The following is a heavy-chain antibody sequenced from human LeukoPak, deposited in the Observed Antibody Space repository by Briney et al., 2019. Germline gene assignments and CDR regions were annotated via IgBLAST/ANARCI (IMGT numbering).Heavy chain of an antibody. CDR1: GFTFGDYA. CDR2: IRSKAYGGTT. D-gene: IGHD4-17*01. J-gene: IGHJ4*02. V-gene: IGHV3-49*03. CDR3: TRVAIYGDYVSLYYFDY. Sequence: PGGSLRLSCTACGFTFGDYAMSWFRQAPGKGLEWVGFIRSKAYGGTTEYAASVKGRFTISRDDSKSIAYLQMNSLKTEDTAVYYCTRVAIYGDYVSLYYFDYWGQGTLVTVSS.